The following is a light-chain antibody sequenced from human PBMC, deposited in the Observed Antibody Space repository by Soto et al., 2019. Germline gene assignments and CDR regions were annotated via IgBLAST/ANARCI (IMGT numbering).Light chain of an antibody. CDR1: SSDIGASNY. CDR2: DVN. V-gene: IGLV2-14*03. J-gene: IGLJ1*01. Sequence: QSALTQPASVSGSPGQSITISCTGTSSDIGASNYVSWYQQHPGQAPKLMISDVNNLPSGISDRFSGSKSGNTASLTISGLQAEDEADYYCYSWNSNSDTHYVFGTGTKLTVL. CDR3: YSWNSNSDTHYV.